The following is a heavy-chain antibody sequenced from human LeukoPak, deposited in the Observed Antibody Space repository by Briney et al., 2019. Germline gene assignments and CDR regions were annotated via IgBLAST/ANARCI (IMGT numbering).Heavy chain of an antibody. J-gene: IGHJ6*03. V-gene: IGHV3-53*01. D-gene: IGHD3-10*01. Sequence: PGGSLRLSSAASGFTVSSNYMSWVRQAPGKGLEWVSVIYSGGSTYYADSVKGRFTISRDNSKNTLYLQMNSLRAEDTAVYYCASGYYGSGSPFYYYYYMDVWGKGTTVTVSS. CDR1: GFTVSSNY. CDR3: ASGYYGSGSPFYYYYYMDV. CDR2: IYSGGST.